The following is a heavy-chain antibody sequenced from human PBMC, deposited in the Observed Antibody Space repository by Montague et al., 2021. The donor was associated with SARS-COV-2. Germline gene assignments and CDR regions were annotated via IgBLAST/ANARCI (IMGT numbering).Heavy chain of an antibody. V-gene: IGHV3-23*01. CDR2: IDAGGGAV. J-gene: IGHJ5*02. CDR3: ARRNSGQHLVGSGWFDP. D-gene: IGHD5-12*01. Sequence: SLRLSCPTSGFTFGSYAMSWVRQAPGKGLEWLSGIDAGGGAVFDADSVKGRFTTSRDNYKNTLYLQMNSLTADDTAVYYCARRNSGQHLVGSGWFDPWGQGTLVTVSS. CDR1: GFTFGSYA.